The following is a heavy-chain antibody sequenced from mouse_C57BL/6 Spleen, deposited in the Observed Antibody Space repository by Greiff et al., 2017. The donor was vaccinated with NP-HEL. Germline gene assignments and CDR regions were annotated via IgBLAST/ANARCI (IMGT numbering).Heavy chain of an antibody. CDR1: GYTFTSYW. CDR2: INPSNGGT. D-gene: IGHD1-1*01. Sequence: VQLQQSGTELVKPGASVKLSCKASGYTFTSYWMHWVKQRPGQGLEWIGNINPSNGGTNYNEKFKSKATLTVDKSSSTAYMQLSSLTSEDSAVYYCARPSFSTTVVAPDWAMDYWGQGTAVTVSS. J-gene: IGHJ4*01. CDR3: ARPSFSTTVVAPDWAMDY. V-gene: IGHV1-53*01.